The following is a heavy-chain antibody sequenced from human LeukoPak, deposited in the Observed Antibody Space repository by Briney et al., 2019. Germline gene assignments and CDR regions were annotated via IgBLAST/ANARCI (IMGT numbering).Heavy chain of an antibody. CDR3: ARRSHWDWFLFHL. V-gene: IGHV4-59*01. D-gene: IGHD3/OR15-3a*01. CDR1: GGSISHDY. Sequence: PSETLSLTYTVSGGSISHDYWNWIRQPPGKGLEWIGYIYYDGSTNYNPSLKSRVTLSLDTSKNQFSLKLSSVTAADTAVYYSARRSHWDWFLFHLWGRGPLVTVSS. CDR2: IYYDGST. J-gene: IGHJ2*01.